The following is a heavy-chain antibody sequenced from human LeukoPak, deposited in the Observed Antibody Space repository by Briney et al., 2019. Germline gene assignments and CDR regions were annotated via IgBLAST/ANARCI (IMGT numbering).Heavy chain of an antibody. V-gene: IGHV1-18*01. CDR2: STTYNGNT. J-gene: IGHJ5*02. Sequence: ASVKVSCKASGYTFTSYGITWVRQAPRQGLEWMGWSTTYNGNTYYAKNFQCRVTMTADTSTSTAYMEGRSLRSDDTAVYYCARLSPPIASFCSGGTCYSVGCDPWGQGTLVTVSS. CDR3: ARLSPPIASFCSGGTCYSVGCDP. CDR1: GYTFTSYG. D-gene: IGHD2-15*01.